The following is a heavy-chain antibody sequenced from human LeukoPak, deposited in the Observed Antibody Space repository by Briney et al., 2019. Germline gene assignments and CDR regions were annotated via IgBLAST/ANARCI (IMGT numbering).Heavy chain of an antibody. J-gene: IGHJ6*02. Sequence: GGSLRLSCAAFGFTFSNYWMHWVRQAPGKGLVWVSRINSDGSSISYADSVKGRFTISRDNAKNTLYLQMSSLRAEDTAVYYCARDYYDSSGYYYGDYHYYYAMDVWGQGTTVTVSS. CDR2: INSDGSSI. V-gene: IGHV3-74*01. D-gene: IGHD3-22*01. CDR3: ARDYYDSSGYYYGDYHYYYAMDV. CDR1: GFTFSNYW.